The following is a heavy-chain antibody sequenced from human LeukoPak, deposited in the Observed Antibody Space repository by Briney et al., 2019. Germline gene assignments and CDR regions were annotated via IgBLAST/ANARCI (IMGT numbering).Heavy chain of an antibody. CDR1: GGTFSSYV. J-gene: IGHJ5*02. V-gene: IGHV1-69*13. Sequence: ASVKVFCKASGGTFSSYVISWVRQAPGQGLEWMGGIIPIFGTANYAQKFQGRVTITADESTSTAYMELSSLRSEDTAVYYCARALLRYCSSTSCYWFDPWGQGTLVTVSS. D-gene: IGHD2-2*01. CDR3: ARALLRYCSSTSCYWFDP. CDR2: IIPIFGTA.